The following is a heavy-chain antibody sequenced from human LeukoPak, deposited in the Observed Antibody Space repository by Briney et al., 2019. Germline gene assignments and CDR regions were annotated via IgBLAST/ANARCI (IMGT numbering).Heavy chain of an antibody. CDR2: INPSGGST. CDR3: ARDLPSRIGSSWSNWFDP. Sequence: ASVKVSCKASGYTFTGYYMHWVRQAPGQGLEWMGIINPSGGSTSYAQKFQGRVTMTRDMSTSTVYMELSSLRSEDTAVYYCARDLPSRIGSSWSNWFDPWGQGTLVTVSS. J-gene: IGHJ5*02. V-gene: IGHV1-46*01. D-gene: IGHD6-13*01. CDR1: GYTFTGYY.